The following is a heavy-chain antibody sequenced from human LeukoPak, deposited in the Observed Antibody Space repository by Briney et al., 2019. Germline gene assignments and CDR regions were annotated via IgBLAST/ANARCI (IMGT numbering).Heavy chain of an antibody. Sequence: AASVKVSCKASGYPFTSNGISWVRQAPGQGLEWMGWIGTDKDNTKYAQKSQGRVTMTADRSTTTVYMELRRLTSDDTAVYYCARDVLGATCGFDYWGQGTLVTVSS. V-gene: IGHV1-18*01. CDR1: GYPFTSNG. D-gene: IGHD1-26*01. CDR3: ARDVLGATCGFDY. J-gene: IGHJ4*02. CDR2: IGTDKDNT.